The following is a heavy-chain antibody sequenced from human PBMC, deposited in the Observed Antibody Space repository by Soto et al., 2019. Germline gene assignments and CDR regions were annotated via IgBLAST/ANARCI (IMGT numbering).Heavy chain of an antibody. CDR1: GFTFSSYA. CDR3: ASPPSQRGFDP. CDR2: ISSDGGST. Sequence: GGSLRLSCAASGFTFSSYAMHWVRQAPGKGLEYVSAISSDGGSTYYANSVKGRFTISRDNPKNTLYLQMNSLRAEDMAVYYCASPPSQRGFDPWGQGTLVTVSS. V-gene: IGHV3-64*01. J-gene: IGHJ5*02.